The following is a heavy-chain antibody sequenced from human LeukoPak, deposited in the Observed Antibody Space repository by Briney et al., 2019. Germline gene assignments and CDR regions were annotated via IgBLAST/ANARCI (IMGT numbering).Heavy chain of an antibody. CDR3: ARASLRRRSADV. J-gene: IGHJ6*02. D-gene: IGHD5-12*01. CDR1: GGSISSGDYY. CDR2: IYYSGST. Sequence: SQTLSLTCTVSGGSISSGDYYWSWIRQPPGKGLEWIGYIYYSGSTYYNPSLKSRVTISVNTSKNQFSLKLSSVTAADTAVYYCARASLRRRSADVWGQGTTVTVSS. V-gene: IGHV4-30-4*01.